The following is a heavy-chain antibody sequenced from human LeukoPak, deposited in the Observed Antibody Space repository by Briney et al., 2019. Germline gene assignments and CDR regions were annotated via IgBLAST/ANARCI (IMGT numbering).Heavy chain of an antibody. Sequence: GGSLRLSCSASGFTFSSYAMQWVRQAPGKGLEYVSGVSSNGGRTYHADSVKGRFTISRDNSKNTLDLQMSSLRAEDTAVYYCVKSIGSSVWYVNFDCWGQGILVTVSS. CDR2: VSSNGGRT. CDR1: GFTFSSYA. D-gene: IGHD2-2*01. J-gene: IGHJ4*02. V-gene: IGHV3-64D*06. CDR3: VKSIGSSVWYVNFDC.